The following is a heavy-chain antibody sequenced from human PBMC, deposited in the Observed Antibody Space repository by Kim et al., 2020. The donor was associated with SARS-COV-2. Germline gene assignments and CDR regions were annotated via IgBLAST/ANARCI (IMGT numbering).Heavy chain of an antibody. V-gene: IGHV4-39*01. Sequence: SETLSLACVVSSGSISSTTHSWGWVRQPPGKRLEWIGSTYYSGSTYYNPSLKSRVTISVDTSSNQFSLRLNSVTDADTAMYYCASDYCPNDCSSTVHFD. D-gene: IGHD2-8*01. J-gene: IGHJ4*01. CDR1: SGSISSTTHS. CDR3: ASDYCPNDCSSTVHFD. CDR2: TYYSGST.